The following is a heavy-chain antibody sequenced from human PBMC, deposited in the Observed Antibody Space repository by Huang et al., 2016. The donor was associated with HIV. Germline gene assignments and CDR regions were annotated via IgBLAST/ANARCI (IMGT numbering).Heavy chain of an antibody. CDR2: FYYIGDA. J-gene: IGHJ3*02. CDR1: GGSITSSNHY. Sequence: QLHLQQSGPGLVRPSETLSLICTVSGGSITSSNHYWGWIRQTPGKGLEWIGKFYYIGDAYYTPSLKNRVSISIDTSKSQFSLRLSSVIATDTAVYYCASGEYGKNAYDIWGQGTVVTVSA. V-gene: IGHV4-39*01. CDR3: ASGEYGKNAYDI. D-gene: IGHD2-2*01.